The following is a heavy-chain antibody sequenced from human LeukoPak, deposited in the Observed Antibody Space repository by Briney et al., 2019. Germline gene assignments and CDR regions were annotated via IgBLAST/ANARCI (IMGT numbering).Heavy chain of an antibody. CDR1: GGSISSSSYY. Sequence: PSETLSLTCTVFGGSISSSSYYWGWIRQPPGKGLEWIGSIYYSGSTYYNPSLKSRVTISVDTSKNQFSLKLSSVTAADTAVYYCARENTAMATAYWGQGTLVTVSS. D-gene: IGHD5-18*01. V-gene: IGHV4-39*07. J-gene: IGHJ4*02. CDR3: ARENTAMATAY. CDR2: IYYSGST.